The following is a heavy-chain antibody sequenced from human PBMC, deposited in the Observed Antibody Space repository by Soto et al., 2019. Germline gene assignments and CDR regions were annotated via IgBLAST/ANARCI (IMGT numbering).Heavy chain of an antibody. CDR1: GGSISSSSYY. Sequence: PSETLSLTCTVSGGSISSSSYYWGWIRQPPGKGLEWIGSIYYSGSTYYNPSLKSRVTISVDTSKNQFSLKLSSVTAADTAVYYCARVHYDILTGYSPPDYWGQGTLVTVSS. J-gene: IGHJ4*02. D-gene: IGHD3-9*01. CDR2: IYYSGST. V-gene: IGHV4-39*01. CDR3: ARVHYDILTGYSPPDY.